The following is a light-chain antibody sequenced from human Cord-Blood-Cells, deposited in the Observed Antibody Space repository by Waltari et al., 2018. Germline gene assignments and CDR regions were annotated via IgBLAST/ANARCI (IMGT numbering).Light chain of an antibody. CDR1: QDISND. CDR3: QQYDNLPLT. CDR2: DAS. V-gene: IGKV1-33*01. J-gene: IGKJ4*01. Sequence: DIQMTQSPSSLSASVGDRVTITCQASQDISNDLNWYQQKPGKAPKLLIYDASNLETGVPSRFSGSGYGTDFTFTISSLQPEDIATYYCQQYDNLPLTFGGGTKVEIK.